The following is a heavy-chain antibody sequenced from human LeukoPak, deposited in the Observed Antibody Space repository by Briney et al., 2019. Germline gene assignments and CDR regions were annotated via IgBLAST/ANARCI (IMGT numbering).Heavy chain of an antibody. CDR2: IYISGTT. V-gene: IGHV4-4*07. CDR1: GGSISSYY. Sequence: SGTLSLTCTVSGGSISSYYWSWVRQPAGKGLEWIGRIYISGTTNYNPSLKSRITMSLDTSKNQLSLRLTSVTAADTAVYYCARDEARTGYIHYWGQGTLITVSS. J-gene: IGHJ4*02. CDR3: ARDEARTGYIHY. D-gene: IGHD3-9*01.